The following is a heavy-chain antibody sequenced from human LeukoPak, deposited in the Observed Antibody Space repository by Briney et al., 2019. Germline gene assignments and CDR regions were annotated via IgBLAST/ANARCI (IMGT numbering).Heavy chain of an antibody. V-gene: IGHV3-48*04. CDR3: ARDEHHLVQGYYFDY. CDR2: IDSSSSTI. D-gene: IGHD6-13*01. CDR1: GFIFSDYI. Sequence: GGPLRFSGEPSGFIFSDYIMNGVGQAPGRGWNGLSFIDSSSSTIYYADSVKGRFAISRDNAKNSLFLQMDSLRAEDTALYYCARDEHHLVQGYYFDYWGQGTLVTVSS. J-gene: IGHJ4*02.